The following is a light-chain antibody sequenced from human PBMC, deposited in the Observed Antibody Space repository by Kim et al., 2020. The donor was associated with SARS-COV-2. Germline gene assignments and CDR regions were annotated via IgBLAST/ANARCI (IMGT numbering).Light chain of an antibody. J-gene: IGKJ4*01. CDR3: QQYFDWPPVT. CDR1: QSVGSK. V-gene: IGKV3-15*01. CDR2: GIS. Sequence: VSPGETATLSCRASQSVGSKLAWYQHRPGQAPRLLIHGISARATGVPARFSGSGSGTDFTLTIGSLQSEDNAVYYCQQYFDWPPVTFGGGTKLEI.